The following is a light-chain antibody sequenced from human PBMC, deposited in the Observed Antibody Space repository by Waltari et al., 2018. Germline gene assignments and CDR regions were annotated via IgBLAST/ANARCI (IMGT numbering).Light chain of an antibody. J-gene: IGKJ2*03. CDR1: ENVNNY. V-gene: IGKV1-39*01. CDR3: QHGYGTPYS. CDR2: KAA. Sequence: IQMTQSPSSLSASVGDRVTITCRASENVNNYLNWYQRKPGKAPKLLIYKAATLQSGVPSRFSGSGSGTDYTFTISSLQSEDVATYYCQHGYGTPYSFGQGTKVEIK.